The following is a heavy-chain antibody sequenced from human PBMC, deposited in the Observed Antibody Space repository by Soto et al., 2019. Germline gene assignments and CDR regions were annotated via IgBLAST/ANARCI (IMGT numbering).Heavy chain of an antibody. D-gene: IGHD4-17*01. CDR2: IYHSGST. J-gene: IGHJ3*01. CDR1: GGSISSSNW. V-gene: IGHV4-4*02. Sequence: SETLSLPCAVSGGSISSSNWWSWVRQPPGKGLEWIGEIYHSGSTNYNPSLKSRVTISVDKSNNQFSLKLSSVTAADTAVNYWARDKDPTVDRSRAFDVWGQGTMVTVSS. CDR3: ARDKDPTVDRSRAFDV.